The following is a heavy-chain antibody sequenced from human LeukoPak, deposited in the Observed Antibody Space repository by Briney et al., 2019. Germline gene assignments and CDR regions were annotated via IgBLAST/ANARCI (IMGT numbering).Heavy chain of an antibody. V-gene: IGHV4-59*01. CDR3: ARVTAAAGTDWFDP. D-gene: IGHD6-13*01. J-gene: IGHJ5*02. CDR2: IYYSGST. CDR1: GGSISSYY. Sequence: SETLSLTCTVSGGSISSYYWSWIRQPPGKGLEWIGYIYYSGSTNYNPSLKSRVTISVDTSKNQFSLELSSVTAADTAVYYCARVTAAAGTDWFDPWGQGTLVTVSS.